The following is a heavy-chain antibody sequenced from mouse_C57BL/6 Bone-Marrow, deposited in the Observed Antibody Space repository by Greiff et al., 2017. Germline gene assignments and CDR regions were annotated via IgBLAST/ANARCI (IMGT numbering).Heavy chain of an antibody. V-gene: IGHV3-8*01. CDR1: GYSLTSDY. Sequence: VQLKQSGPGLSQPSQTLFLTCSVTGYSLTSDYWNLIRKFPGNKLEFMGYISYCGSTYNNQSPTLRIAITRDTSKKLYYLQLNSGTTEDTATYYCDRPYTFFYYAMDYWGPGTSVTVSS. J-gene: IGHJ4*01. CDR3: DRPYTFFYYAMDY. CDR2: ISYCGST. D-gene: IGHD2-10*01.